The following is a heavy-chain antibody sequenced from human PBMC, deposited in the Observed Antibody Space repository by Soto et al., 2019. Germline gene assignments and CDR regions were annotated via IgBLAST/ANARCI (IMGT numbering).Heavy chain of an antibody. J-gene: IGHJ6*02. V-gene: IGHV4-59*01. Sequence: KASETLSLTCTVSGGSISSYYWSWIRQPPGKGLEWIGYIYYSGSTNYNPSLKSRVTISVDTSKNQFSLKLSSVTAADTAVYYCARDRGTAVAGHYYYYYGMDVWGQGTTVTVSS. CDR1: GGSISSYY. CDR2: IYYSGST. CDR3: ARDRGTAVAGHYYYYYGMDV. D-gene: IGHD6-19*01.